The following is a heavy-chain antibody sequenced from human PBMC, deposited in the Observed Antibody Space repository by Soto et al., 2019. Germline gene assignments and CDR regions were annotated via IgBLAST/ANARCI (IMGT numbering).Heavy chain of an antibody. D-gene: IGHD3-3*01. CDR1: GFTFSGSA. Sequence: GGSLRLSCAASGFTFSGSAMHWVRQASGKGLEWVGRIRNKANSYATVYAASVKGRFTISRDDSKNTAYLQMNSLKTEDTAVYHCTRPNFGVVIIGDAFDIWGQGTMVTVSS. V-gene: IGHV3-73*01. J-gene: IGHJ3*02. CDR3: TRPNFGVVIIGDAFDI. CDR2: IRNKANSYAT.